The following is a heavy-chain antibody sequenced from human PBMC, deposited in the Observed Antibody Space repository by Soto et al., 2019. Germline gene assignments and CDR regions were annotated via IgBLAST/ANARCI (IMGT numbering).Heavy chain of an antibody. D-gene: IGHD3-22*01. CDR3: AKGLYYYDSSGSRVFDY. J-gene: IGHJ4*02. V-gene: IGHV3-23*01. CDR2: ISVSGVTT. Sequence: GGSLRLSCAASGFTFNNYALTWVRQAPGKGLEWVSTISVSGVTTHYSDSVKGRFTIARNNSKQTVYLQMHGLRADDTAVYYCAKGLYYYDSSGSRVFDYWGQGALVPVSS. CDR1: GFTFNNYA.